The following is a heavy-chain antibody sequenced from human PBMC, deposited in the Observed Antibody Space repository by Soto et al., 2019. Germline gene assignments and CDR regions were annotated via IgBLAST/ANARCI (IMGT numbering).Heavy chain of an antibody. CDR2: IWYDGSNK. CDR3: ARDRIAAAGTPNYYYYGMDV. V-gene: IGHV3-33*01. CDR1: GFTFSSYG. J-gene: IGHJ6*02. D-gene: IGHD6-13*01. Sequence: QVQLVESGGGVVQPGRSLRLSCAASGFTFSSYGMHWVRQAPGKGLEWVAVIWYDGSNKYYADSVKGRFTISRDNSKKTLYLQMNSLRAEDTAVYYCARDRIAAAGTPNYYYYGMDVWGQGTTVTVSS.